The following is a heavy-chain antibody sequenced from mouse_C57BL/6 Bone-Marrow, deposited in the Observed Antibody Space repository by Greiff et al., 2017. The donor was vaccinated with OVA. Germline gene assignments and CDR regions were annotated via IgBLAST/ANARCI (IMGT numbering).Heavy chain of an antibody. D-gene: IGHD1-1*01. J-gene: IGHJ1*03. Sequence: VQLQQPGAELVRPGTSVKLSCKASGYTFTSYWMHWVKQRPGQGLEWIGVIDPSDSYTNYNQKFKGKATLTVDTSSSTAYMQLSSLTSEDSAVYYCARELPWYFDVWGTGTTVTVSS. CDR2: IDPSDSYT. CDR3: ARELPWYFDV. CDR1: GYTFTSYW. V-gene: IGHV1-59*01.